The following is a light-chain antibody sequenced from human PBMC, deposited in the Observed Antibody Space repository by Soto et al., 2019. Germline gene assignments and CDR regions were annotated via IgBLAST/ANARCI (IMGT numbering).Light chain of an antibody. Sequence: DIVMTQYPQSLAVSLGERVTLNCESSQSALYSSNNKNYLAWYQQKPGQPPKLLIYWASTRESGVPARFSGSGSGTDFTLTIRSLQAEDGAVYYCQQYYNTPLTSGGGTQLEIK. CDR1: QSALYSSNNKNY. CDR3: QQYYNTPLT. CDR2: WAS. J-gene: IGKJ4*01. V-gene: IGKV4-1*01.